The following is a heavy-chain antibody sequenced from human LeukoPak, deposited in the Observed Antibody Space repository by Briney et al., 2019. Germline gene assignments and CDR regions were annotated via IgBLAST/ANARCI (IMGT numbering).Heavy chain of an antibody. D-gene: IGHD2-2*03. CDR2: IIPIFGTA. J-gene: IGHJ3*02. V-gene: IGHV1-69*13. CDR1: GGTFSSYA. CDR3: ARAGGYCSSTSCYYRAFDI. Sequence: ASVKVSCKASGGTFSSYAISWVRQAPGQGLEWMGGIIPIFGTANYAQKFQGRVTITADESTSTAYMELSSLRSEDTAVYYCARAGGYCSSTSCYYRAFDIWGQGTMVTVSS.